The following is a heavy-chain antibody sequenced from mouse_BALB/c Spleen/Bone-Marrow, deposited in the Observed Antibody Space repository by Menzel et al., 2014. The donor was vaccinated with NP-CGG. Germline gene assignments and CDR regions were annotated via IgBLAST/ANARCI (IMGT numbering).Heavy chain of an antibody. CDR1: GSSFPTYW. Sequence: QVQLQQSGAELVRPGASVKLPGKALGSSFPTYWLNWVNQRPGKAFEWFGMFHPSDSETRLNQKFKDKATLTVDKSSSTAYMQLSSPTSEDSAVYYCARFGNYEGFAYWGQGTLVTVSA. CDR3: ARFGNYEGFAY. CDR2: FHPSDSET. D-gene: IGHD2-1*01. V-gene: IGHV1-74*01. J-gene: IGHJ3*01.